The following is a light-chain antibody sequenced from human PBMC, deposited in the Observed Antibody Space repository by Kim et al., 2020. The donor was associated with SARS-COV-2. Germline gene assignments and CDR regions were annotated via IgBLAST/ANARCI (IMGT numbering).Light chain of an antibody. CDR3: QQYNSYSRM. Sequence: ASVGYRATSSCRASQSISTWLAWYQQKPGKAPKRLIYDASSLERVDSSRFSGSGSGTEFTLTISSLQPDDSATYYCQQYNSYSRMFGQGTKVDIK. CDR2: DAS. J-gene: IGKJ1*01. V-gene: IGKV1-5*01. CDR1: QSISTW.